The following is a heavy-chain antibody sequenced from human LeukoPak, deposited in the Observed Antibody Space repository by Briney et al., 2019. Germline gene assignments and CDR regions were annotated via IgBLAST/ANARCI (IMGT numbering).Heavy chain of an antibody. J-gene: IGHJ5*02. CDR1: GGTLNTHI. D-gene: IGHD1-26*01. Sequence: SVKASCKASGGTLNTHIFTWVRQAPGQGLEWMGRITPITDTTKYAQKFQGRVTITADKSTSTVYMELSSLRSEDTAVYYCARVNLRGSQYNWFDPWGQGTLVTVSS. CDR3: ARVNLRGSQYNWFDP. V-gene: IGHV1-69*08. CDR2: ITPITDTT.